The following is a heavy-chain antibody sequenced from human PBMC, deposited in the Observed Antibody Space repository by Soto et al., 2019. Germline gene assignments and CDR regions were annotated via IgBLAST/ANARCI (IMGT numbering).Heavy chain of an antibody. CDR2: SDTSASST. J-gene: IGHJ5*02. V-gene: IGHV3-74*01. Sequence: GRSLRLSCEASGFIFTNFWMHRVLQLPRTRLVSVSRSDTSASSTSYADSVKGRFTISRDNAKNTVSLQMNSLRAEDTGVYYCAKDSWYLDLWSQGYLVTVSS. CDR1: GFIFTNFW. CDR3: AKDSWYLDL. D-gene: IGHD6-13*01.